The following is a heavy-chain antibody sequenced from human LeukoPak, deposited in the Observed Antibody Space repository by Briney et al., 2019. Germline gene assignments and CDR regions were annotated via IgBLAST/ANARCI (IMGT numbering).Heavy chain of an antibody. D-gene: IGHD6-19*01. V-gene: IGHV3-30*02. CDR2: IRYDGSNK. CDR3: AKAAGRYSSGWDFDY. Sequence: GGGLSLSCAASGFTFSSYGMHWVRRAPGKGLEWVAFIRYDGSNKYYADSVKGRFTISRDNSKNTLYLQMNSLRAEDTAVYYCAKAAGRYSSGWDFDYWGQGTLVTVSS. CDR1: GFTFSSYG. J-gene: IGHJ4*02.